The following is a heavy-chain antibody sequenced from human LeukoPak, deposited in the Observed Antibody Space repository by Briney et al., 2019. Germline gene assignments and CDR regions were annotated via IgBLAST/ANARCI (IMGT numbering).Heavy chain of an antibody. CDR1: GYTFTSYG. D-gene: IGHD6-13*01. CDR2: ISAYNGNT. J-gene: IGHJ6*03. Sequence: ASVKVSCKASGYTFTSYGISWVRQAPGQGLEWMGWISAYNGNTNYAQKLQGRVTMTTDTSTGTAYMELRSLRSDDTAVYYCARVPPPLPYSSSWYFRGDYYYYMDVWGKGTTVTVSS. V-gene: IGHV1-18*01. CDR3: ARVPPPLPYSSSWYFRGDYYYYMDV.